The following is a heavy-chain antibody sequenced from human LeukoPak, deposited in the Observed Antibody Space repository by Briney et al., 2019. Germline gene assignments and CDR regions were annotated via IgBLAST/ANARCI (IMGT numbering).Heavy chain of an antibody. D-gene: IGHD3-22*01. V-gene: IGHV4-39*01. Sequence: SETLSLTCTVSGGSISSSSYYWGWIRQPPGKGLEWIGSIYYSGSTYYNPSLKSRVTISVDTSKNQFSLKLSSVTAADTAVYYCARGEDDSSGYYYFWGQGTLVTVSS. CDR1: GGSISSSSYY. CDR2: IYYSGST. J-gene: IGHJ4*02. CDR3: ARGEDDSSGYYYF.